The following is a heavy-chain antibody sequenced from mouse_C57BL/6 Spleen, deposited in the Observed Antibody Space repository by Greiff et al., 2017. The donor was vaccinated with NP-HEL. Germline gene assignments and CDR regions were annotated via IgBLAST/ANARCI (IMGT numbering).Heavy chain of an antibody. Sequence: QVQLQQPGAELVMPGASVKLSCKASGYTFTSYWMHWVKQRPGQGLEWIGEIDPSDSYTNYNQKFKGKSTLTVDKSSSTAYMQLSSLTSEDSAVYYCARTGSEAMDYWSQGTSVTVSS. CDR1: GYTFTSYW. CDR2: IDPSDSYT. CDR3: ARTGSEAMDY. J-gene: IGHJ4*01. V-gene: IGHV1-69*01.